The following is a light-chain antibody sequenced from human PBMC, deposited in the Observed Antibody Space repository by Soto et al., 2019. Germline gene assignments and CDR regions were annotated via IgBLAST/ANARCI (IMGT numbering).Light chain of an antibody. J-gene: IGKJ1*01. Sequence: DIQITQSPSTLSASVGGRVTITCRASQSVGTWVAWYQQKPGKAPKLLIYGASNLESGVPSRFSGSGYGTEFTLTITTLQPDDFATYFCQQYNRNTWSFGPGTKVDIK. V-gene: IGKV1-5*01. CDR2: GAS. CDR3: QQYNRNTWS. CDR1: QSVGTW.